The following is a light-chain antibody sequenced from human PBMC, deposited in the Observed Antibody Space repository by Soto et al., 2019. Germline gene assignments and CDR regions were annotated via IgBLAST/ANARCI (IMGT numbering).Light chain of an antibody. J-gene: IGKJ1*01. V-gene: IGKV3-20*01. CDR3: QQYRTSIQT. Sequence: EIVLTQFPGTLSLSPGESATLSCRASQSVGSNYLAWYQQRPGQPPNLLIFGASHRAPDIPDRFSGSGSGTDVTLTISRLEPEDFAVYYCQQYRTSIQTFGQGTKVEIK. CDR1: QSVGSNY. CDR2: GAS.